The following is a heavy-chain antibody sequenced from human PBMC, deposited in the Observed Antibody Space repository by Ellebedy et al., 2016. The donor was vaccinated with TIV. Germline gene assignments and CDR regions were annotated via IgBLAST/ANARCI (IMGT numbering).Heavy chain of an antibody. CDR2: IYYSGST. J-gene: IGHJ4*02. Sequence: MPSETLSLTCTVSGGSISSSSYYWSWIRQPPGKGLEWIGYIYYSGSTNYNPSLKSRLTISVDTSKNQFSLKLSSVTAADTAVYYCASGPNQYFFDYWGQGTLVTVSS. CDR3: ASGPNQYFFDY. V-gene: IGHV4-61*01. CDR1: GGSISSSSYY.